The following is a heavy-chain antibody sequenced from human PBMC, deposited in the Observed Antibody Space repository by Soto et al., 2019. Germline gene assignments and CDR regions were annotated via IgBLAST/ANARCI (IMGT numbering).Heavy chain of an antibody. CDR2: ISYDGSNK. J-gene: IGHJ4*02. D-gene: IGHD3-22*01. Sequence: GRSMRLSCGAAGFTFSSYGMHWVRQAPGKGLEWVAVISYDGSNKYYADSVKGRFTISRDNSKNTLYLQMNSLRAEDTAVYYCARGGAYYYDSSGIDYWGQGTLVTVSS. V-gene: IGHV3-30*03. CDR1: GFTFSSYG. CDR3: ARGGAYYYDSSGIDY.